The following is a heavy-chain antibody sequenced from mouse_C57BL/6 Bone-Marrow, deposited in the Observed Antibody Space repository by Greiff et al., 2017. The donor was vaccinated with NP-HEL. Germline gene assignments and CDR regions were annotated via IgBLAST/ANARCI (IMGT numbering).Heavy chain of an antibody. D-gene: IGHD2-3*01. Sequence: EVQLVESGGDLVKPGGSLKLSCAASGFTFSSYGMSWVRQTPDKRLEWVATISSGGSYTYYPDSVKGRFTISRDNAKNTLYLQRSRLKAEDTAMYYCARPGWLPFDYWGQGTTLTVSS. CDR3: ARPGWLPFDY. CDR2: ISSGGSYT. CDR1: GFTFSSYG. J-gene: IGHJ2*01. V-gene: IGHV5-6*01.